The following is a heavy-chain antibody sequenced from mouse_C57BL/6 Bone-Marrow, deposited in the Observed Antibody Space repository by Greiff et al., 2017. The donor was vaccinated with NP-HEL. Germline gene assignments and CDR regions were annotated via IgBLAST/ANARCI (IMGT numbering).Heavy chain of an antibody. CDR3: AREELRLNFDV. Sequence: VQLQESGAELVRPGTSVKVSCKASGYAFTNYLIEWVKQRPGQGLEWIGVINPGSGGTNYNEKFKGKATLTADKSSSTAYMQLSSLTSEDSAVYFCAREELRLNFDVWGTGTTVTVSS. D-gene: IGHD1-1*01. J-gene: IGHJ1*03. V-gene: IGHV1-54*01. CDR2: INPGSGGT. CDR1: GYAFTNYL.